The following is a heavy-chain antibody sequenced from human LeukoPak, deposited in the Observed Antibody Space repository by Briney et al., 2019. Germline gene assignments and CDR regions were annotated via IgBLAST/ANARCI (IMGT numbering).Heavy chain of an antibody. V-gene: IGHV1-2*02. Sequence: GASVKVSCKASGYTFTGYYMHWVRQAPGQGLEWMGWINPNSGGTNYAQKFQGRVTMTRDTSISTAYMELSRLRSDDTAVYYCARDRYDSSAYGSGCFDYWGQGTLVTVSS. CDR3: ARDRYDSSAYGSGCFDY. D-gene: IGHD3-22*01. CDR2: INPNSGGT. J-gene: IGHJ4*02. CDR1: GYTFTGYY.